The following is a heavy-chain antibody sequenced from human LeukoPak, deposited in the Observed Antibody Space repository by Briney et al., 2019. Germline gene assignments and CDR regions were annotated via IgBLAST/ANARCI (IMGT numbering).Heavy chain of an antibody. J-gene: IGHJ4*02. D-gene: IGHD4-17*01. Sequence: ASVKVSCKASGYTFTGYYMHWVRRAPGQGLDWMGWINPNSGGTNYAQKFQGRVTMTRDTSISTAYMELSRLRSDDTAVYYCANYDYGDYVGDYWGQGTLVTVSS. CDR3: ANYDYGDYVGDY. CDR1: GYTFTGYY. CDR2: INPNSGGT. V-gene: IGHV1-2*02.